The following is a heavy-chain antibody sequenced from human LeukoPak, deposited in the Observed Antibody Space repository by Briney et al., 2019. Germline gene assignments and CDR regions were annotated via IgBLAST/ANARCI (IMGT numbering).Heavy chain of an antibody. D-gene: IGHD3-3*01. V-gene: IGHV1-46*01. Sequence: ASVKVSCKASGYTFTSYYMHWVRQAPGQGLEWMGIINPSGGSTSYAQKFQGRVTMTRDTSTSTVYMELSSLRSEDTAVYYCARDAVPITIFGVVDYWGQGTLVTVSS. CDR1: GYTFTSYY. J-gene: IGHJ4*02. CDR2: INPSGGST. CDR3: ARDAVPITIFGVVDY.